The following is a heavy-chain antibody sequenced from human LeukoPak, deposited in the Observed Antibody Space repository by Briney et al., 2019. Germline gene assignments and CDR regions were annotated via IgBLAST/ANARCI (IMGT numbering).Heavy chain of an antibody. V-gene: IGHV1-69*13. CDR2: IIPIFGTA. CDR1: GYTFTSYY. Sequence: GASVKVSCKASGYTFTSYYMHWVRQAPGQGLEWMGGIIPIFGTANYAQKFQGRVTITADESTSTAYMELSSLRSEDTAVYYCARAYYSNYVYYYGMDVWGQGTTVTVSS. D-gene: IGHD4-11*01. J-gene: IGHJ6*02. CDR3: ARAYYSNYVYYYGMDV.